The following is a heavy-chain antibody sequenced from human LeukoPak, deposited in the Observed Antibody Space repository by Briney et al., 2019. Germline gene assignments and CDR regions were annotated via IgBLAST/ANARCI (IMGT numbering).Heavy chain of an antibody. CDR2: VSYDGSNK. Sequence: GGSLRLSCAASGFTFSSYGMHWVRQAPGKGLEWVAVVSYDGSNKYYADSVKGRFTISRDNSKNTLYLQMNSLRAEDTAVYYCAKGSGWRYFDYWGQGTLVTVSS. CDR3: AKGSGWRYFDY. D-gene: IGHD6-19*01. J-gene: IGHJ4*02. V-gene: IGHV3-30*18. CDR1: GFTFSSYG.